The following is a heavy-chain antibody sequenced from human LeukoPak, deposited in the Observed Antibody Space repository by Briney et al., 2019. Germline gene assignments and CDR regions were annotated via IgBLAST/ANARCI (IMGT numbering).Heavy chain of an antibody. CDR3: AKNHPVVRGVTYRTYEGYYFDY. D-gene: IGHD3-10*01. J-gene: IGHJ4*02. Sequence: QPGGSLRLSCAASGFTFSSYAMSWVRPAPGKGLEWVLAISGSGGSTYYADSVKGRFTISRDNSKNTLYLQMNSLRAEDTAVYYCAKNHPVVRGVTYRTYEGYYFDYWGQGTLVTVSS. V-gene: IGHV3-23*01. CDR2: ISGSGGST. CDR1: GFTFSSYA.